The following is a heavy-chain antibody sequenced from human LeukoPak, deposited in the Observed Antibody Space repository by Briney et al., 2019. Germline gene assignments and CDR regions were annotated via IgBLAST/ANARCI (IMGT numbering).Heavy chain of an antibody. Sequence: PGGSLRLSCAASGFTFSSYAMHWVRQAPGKGLEWVAVISYDGSNKYYADSVKGRFTISRDNSKNTLYLQMNSLRAEDTAVYYCARGVGTYYWGQGTLVTVSS. CDR1: GFTFSSYA. CDR3: ARGVGTYY. V-gene: IGHV3-30-3*01. D-gene: IGHD1-26*01. CDR2: ISYDGSNK. J-gene: IGHJ4*02.